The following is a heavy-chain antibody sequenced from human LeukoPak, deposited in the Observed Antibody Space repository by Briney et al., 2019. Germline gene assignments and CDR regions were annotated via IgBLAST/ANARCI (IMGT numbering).Heavy chain of an antibody. D-gene: IGHD1-26*01. CDR1: GGSISSSSYY. J-gene: IGHJ5*02. V-gene: IGHV4-39*07. CDR2: IYYSGST. CDR3: ARDVRSYGNWFDP. Sequence: SETLSLTCTVSGGSISSSSYYWGWIRQPPGKGLEWIGSIYYSGSTYYNPSLKSRVTMSVDTSKNQFSLKLSSVTAADTAVYYCARDVRSYGNWFDPWGQGTLVTVSS.